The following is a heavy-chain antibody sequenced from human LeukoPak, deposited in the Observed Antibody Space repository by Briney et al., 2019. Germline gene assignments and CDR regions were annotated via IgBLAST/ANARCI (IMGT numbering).Heavy chain of an antibody. CDR1: GFTFSTYA. D-gene: IGHD6-13*01. CDR3: AGGYYFDY. J-gene: IGHJ4*02. Sequence: GGSLRLSCAASGFTFSTYAMHWVRQAPGKGLEWVAFIRDDGSNKYYADSVKGRFTISRDNSKNTLYLQMNSLRAEDTAVYYCAGGYYFDYWGQGTLVTVSS. CDR2: IRDDGSNK. V-gene: IGHV3-30*02.